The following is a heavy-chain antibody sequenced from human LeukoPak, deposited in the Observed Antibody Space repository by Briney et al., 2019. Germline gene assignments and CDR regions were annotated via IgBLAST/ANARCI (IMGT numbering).Heavy chain of an antibody. J-gene: IGHJ4*02. CDR1: GFTFSNYW. CDR2: INPGGSEK. CDR3: AKWGMQRGDYFDY. D-gene: IGHD2-8*01. V-gene: IGHV3-7*01. Sequence: GGSLRLSCAASGFTFSNYWMSWVRKAPGKGLEWVANINPGGSEKYHVDSMKGRFTISRDNSKNTLYLQMNSLRAEDTAVYYCAKWGMQRGDYFDYWGQGTLVTVSS.